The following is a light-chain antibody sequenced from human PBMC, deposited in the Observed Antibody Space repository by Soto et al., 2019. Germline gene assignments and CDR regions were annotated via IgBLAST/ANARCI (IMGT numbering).Light chain of an antibody. V-gene: IGLV2-23*02. Sequence: QSALTQPASVSGSPGQSIAISCTGTSSDVGGYDRVSWYQQHPDKAPTLMISEVNKRPSGVSSRFSGSKSGNTASLTISGLQAEDEADYYCCSSVGSPNWVFGGGTKLTVL. CDR3: CSSVGSPNWV. CDR1: SSDVGGYDR. J-gene: IGLJ3*02. CDR2: EVN.